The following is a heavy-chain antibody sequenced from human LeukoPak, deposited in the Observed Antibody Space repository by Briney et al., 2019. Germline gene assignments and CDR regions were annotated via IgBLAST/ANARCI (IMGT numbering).Heavy chain of an antibody. J-gene: IGHJ3*02. Sequence: SETLSLTCTVSGGSISSSSYYWGWIRQPPGTGLEWIGSIYYSGSTYYNPSLKSRVTISVDTSKNQFSLKLSSVTAADTAVYYCARMDPFGFTNAFDIWGQGTMVTVSS. CDR1: GGSISSSSYY. D-gene: IGHD3-10*01. V-gene: IGHV4-39*07. CDR3: ARMDPFGFTNAFDI. CDR2: IYYSGST.